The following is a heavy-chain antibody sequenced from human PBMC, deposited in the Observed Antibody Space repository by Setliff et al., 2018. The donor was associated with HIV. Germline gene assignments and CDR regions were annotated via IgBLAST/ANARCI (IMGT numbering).Heavy chain of an antibody. J-gene: IGHJ5*02. V-gene: IGHV3-15*01. CDR2: IKSETYGGTI. CDR1: GFTFSNAW. D-gene: IGHD3-10*01. Sequence: KPGGSLRLSCAASGFTFSNAWMTWVRQAPGKGLEWVGRIKSETYGGTIDYAAPVKGRFTISRDDSKDTLFLQMNSLKTEDTAVYYCTTYASGNWHYGSWGQGTLVTVSS. CDR3: TTYASGNWHYGS.